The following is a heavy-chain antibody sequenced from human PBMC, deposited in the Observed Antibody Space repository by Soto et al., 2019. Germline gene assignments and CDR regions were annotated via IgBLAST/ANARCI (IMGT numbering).Heavy chain of an antibody. CDR1: GYTFTSYG. D-gene: IGHD1-26*01. CDR3: ARDTTRGDYYYYYYGMDV. V-gene: IGHV1-18*01. CDR2: LSAYNGNT. J-gene: IGHJ6*02. Sequence: QVQLVQSGAEVKKPGASVKVSCKASGYTFTSYGISWVRQAPGQGLEWMGWLSAYNGNTNYAQKLQGRVTMTTDTSTSTAYMELRSLRSDDTAVYYCARDTTRGDYYYYYYGMDVWGQGTTVTVSS.